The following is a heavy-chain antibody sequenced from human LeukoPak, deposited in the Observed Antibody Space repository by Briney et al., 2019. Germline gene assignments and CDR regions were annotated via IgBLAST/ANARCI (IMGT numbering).Heavy chain of an antibody. CDR1: GFTFSSYW. J-gene: IGHJ4*02. CDR3: ARDPSWIRGLMDY. Sequence: GGSLRLSCAASGFTFSSYWTHWVRQAPGKGLVWVSRINSDGSSTSYADSVKGRFTISRDDAKNTLYLQMNSLRAEDTAVYYCARDPSWIRGLMDYWGQGTLVTVSS. D-gene: IGHD5-18*01. CDR2: INSDGSST. V-gene: IGHV3-74*01.